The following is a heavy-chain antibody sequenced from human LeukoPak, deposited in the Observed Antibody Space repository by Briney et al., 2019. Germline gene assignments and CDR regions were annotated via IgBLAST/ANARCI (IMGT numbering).Heavy chain of an antibody. D-gene: IGHD5-24*01. CDR2: FSGSGGST. J-gene: IGHJ4*02. Sequence: GGSLRLSCAASGLTFSSYAMSWVRQAPGKGLEWVSAFSGSGGSTYYADSVKGRFTISRDNSKNTLYLQMNSLRTEDTAVYFCARENRDGYNYDFDYWGQGTLVTVSS. V-gene: IGHV3-23*01. CDR1: GLTFSSYA. CDR3: ARENRDGYNYDFDY.